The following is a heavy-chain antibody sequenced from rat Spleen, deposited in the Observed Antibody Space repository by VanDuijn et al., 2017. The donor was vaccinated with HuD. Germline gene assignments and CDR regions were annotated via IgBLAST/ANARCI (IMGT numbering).Heavy chain of an antibody. CDR1: GFTFSDHA. D-gene: IGHD1-12*02. CDR2: IIYDGTRT. J-gene: IGHJ3*01. Sequence: EVQLVESGGRLVQPGNSLKLSCAASGFTFSDHAMAWVRQFPKKGLEWVAIIIYDGTRTFYRDSVKGRFTISRDNAKSTLYLQMDSLRSEDTATYYCTTPDYYDGSYYYGWFAYWGQGTLVTVSS. CDR3: TTPDYYDGSYYYGWFAY. V-gene: IGHV5S10*01.